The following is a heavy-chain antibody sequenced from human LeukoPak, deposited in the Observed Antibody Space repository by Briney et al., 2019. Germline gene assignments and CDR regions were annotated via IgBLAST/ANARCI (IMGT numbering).Heavy chain of an antibody. Sequence: GASVKVSCKASGYTFTGYYMHWVRQAPGQGLEWMGWINPNSGGTNYAQKLQGRVTMTRDTSIITAFMELSRLTSDDTAVYYCARVVSGGVIWAYWGQGTLVTVSS. V-gene: IGHV1-2*02. CDR2: INPNSGGT. D-gene: IGHD3-16*01. J-gene: IGHJ4*02. CDR1: GYTFTGYY. CDR3: ARVVSGGVIWAY.